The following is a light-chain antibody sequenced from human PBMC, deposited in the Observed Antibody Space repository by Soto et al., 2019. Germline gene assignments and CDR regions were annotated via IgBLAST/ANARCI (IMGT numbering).Light chain of an antibody. J-gene: IGLJ2*01. CDR3: SSYTSSSTVV. CDR2: EVS. V-gene: IGLV2-14*01. CDR1: SSDVGGYNF. Sequence: QSVLTQPASVSGSPGQSITISCTGTSSDVGGYNFVSWYQQHPGKAPKLMIYEVSNRPSGVSNRFSGSKSGSTASLTISGLQAEDEADYHCSSYTSSSTVVFGGGTKLTVL.